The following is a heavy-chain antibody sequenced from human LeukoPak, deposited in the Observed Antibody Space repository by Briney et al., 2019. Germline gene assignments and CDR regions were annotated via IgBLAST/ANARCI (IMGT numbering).Heavy chain of an antibody. V-gene: IGHV4-59*01. J-gene: IGHJ4*02. CDR2: IYYSGST. Sequence: SETLSLTCAVYGGSFSGYYWSWIRQPPGKGLEWIGYIYYSGSTNYNPSLKSRVTISVDTSKNQFSLKLSSATAADTAVYYCARDRAAYYDILTGYYHAGYFDYWGQGTLVTVSS. CDR3: ARDRAAYYDILTGYYHAGYFDY. D-gene: IGHD3-9*01. CDR1: GGSFSGYY.